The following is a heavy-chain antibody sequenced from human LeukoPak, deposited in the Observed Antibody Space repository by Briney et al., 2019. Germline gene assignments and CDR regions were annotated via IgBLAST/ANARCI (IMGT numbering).Heavy chain of an antibody. CDR2: IRSKVNNYAT. Sequence: GGSLRLSCAASGFTFSASPIHWVRQASGKGLEWVGRIRSKVNNYATAYAASVKGRFTISRDDSKNTAYLQMNSPKTEDTAVYYCTTPSGSFGDYYYYYMDVWGKGTTVTVSS. CDR1: GFTFSASP. J-gene: IGHJ6*03. D-gene: IGHD1-26*01. V-gene: IGHV3-73*01. CDR3: TTPSGSFGDYYYYYMDV.